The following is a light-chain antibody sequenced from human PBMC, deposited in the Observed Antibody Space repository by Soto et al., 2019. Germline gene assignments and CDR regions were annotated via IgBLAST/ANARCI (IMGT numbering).Light chain of an antibody. CDR2: EVT. Sequence: QSALTQPPSASGSPGQSVTISCTGTSSDVGGYTYVSWDQQHPGKAPKLMIYEVTNGPAGVPDRCSGSKSGNTASLTVSGLQTEDEADYYCSSYAGSTNWVFGGGTKLTVL. CDR3: SSYAGSTNWV. CDR1: SSDVGGYTY. V-gene: IGLV2-8*01. J-gene: IGLJ3*02.